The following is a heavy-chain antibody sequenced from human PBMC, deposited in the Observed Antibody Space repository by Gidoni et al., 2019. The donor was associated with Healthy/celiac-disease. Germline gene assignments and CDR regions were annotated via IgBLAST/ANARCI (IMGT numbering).Heavy chain of an antibody. V-gene: IGHV1-3*01. CDR1: GYTFTSYA. D-gene: IGHD6-25*01. J-gene: IGHJ6*02. Sequence: SCKASGYTFTSYAMHWVRQAPGQRLEWMGWINAGNGNTKYSQKFQGRVTITRDTSASTAYMELSSLRSEDTAVYYCARGVPLSRPHYGMDVWGQGTTVTVSS. CDR2: INAGNGNT. CDR3: ARGVPLSRPHYGMDV.